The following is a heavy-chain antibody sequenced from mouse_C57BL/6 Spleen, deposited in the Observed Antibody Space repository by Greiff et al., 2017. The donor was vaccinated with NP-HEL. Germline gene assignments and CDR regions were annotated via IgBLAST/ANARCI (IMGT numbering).Heavy chain of an antibody. D-gene: IGHD2-10*01. CDR2: ISSGGDYI. Sequence: DVQLVESGEGLVKPGGSLKLSCAASGFTFSSYAMSWVRQTPEKRLEWVAYISSGGDYIYYADTVKGRFPISRDNARNTLYLQMSSLKSEDTAMYYCTRGPYDGKGYAMDYWGQGTSVTVSS. CDR3: TRGPYDGKGYAMDY. V-gene: IGHV5-9-1*02. CDR1: GFTFSSYA. J-gene: IGHJ4*01.